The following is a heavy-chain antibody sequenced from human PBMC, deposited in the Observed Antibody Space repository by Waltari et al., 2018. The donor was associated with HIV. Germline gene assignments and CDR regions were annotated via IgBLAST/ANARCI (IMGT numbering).Heavy chain of an antibody. Sequence: QLQLVQSGAEVRKPRAPVKVSCMASGYTFTRYHIHWVRQAHGQGLEWMGIINPSGGSTSYAQKFQGRVTMTMDTSTSTVYMELSSLRSEDTAVYYCARGMTTVNYWGQGTLVTVSS. CDR2: INPSGGST. CDR3: ARGMTTVNY. D-gene: IGHD4-17*01. J-gene: IGHJ4*02. V-gene: IGHV1-46*01. CDR1: GYTFTRYH.